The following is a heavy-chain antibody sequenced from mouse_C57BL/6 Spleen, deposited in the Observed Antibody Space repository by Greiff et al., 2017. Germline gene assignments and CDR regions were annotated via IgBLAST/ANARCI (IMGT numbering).Heavy chain of an antibody. D-gene: IGHD2-2*01. J-gene: IGHJ4*01. V-gene: IGHV1-55*01. CDR1: GYTFTSYW. CDR3: ATGYPYCYARDY. Sequence: VQLQQSGAELVKPGASVKMSCKASGYTFTSYWITWVKQRPGQGLEWIGDIYPGSGSPTYHETFKSKATLTVDTSSSTAYMQLSSLTSEDSAVYYCATGYPYCYARDYWGQGTSVTVSS. CDR2: IYPGSGSP.